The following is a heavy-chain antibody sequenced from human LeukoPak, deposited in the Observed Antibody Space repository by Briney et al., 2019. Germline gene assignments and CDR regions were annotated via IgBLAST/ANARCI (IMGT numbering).Heavy chain of an antibody. Sequence: GGSLRLACAASGFTFSSYAMSWVRQAPGKGLEWVSGISGSGGATYYADSVKGRLTISRDNSKNTLYLQMNSLRAEDTAVYYCAKAHTYYYDSSGDYPYFDYWGQGTLVAVSS. CDR3: AKAHTYYYDSSGDYPYFDY. J-gene: IGHJ4*02. CDR2: ISGSGGAT. V-gene: IGHV3-23*01. D-gene: IGHD3-22*01. CDR1: GFTFSSYA.